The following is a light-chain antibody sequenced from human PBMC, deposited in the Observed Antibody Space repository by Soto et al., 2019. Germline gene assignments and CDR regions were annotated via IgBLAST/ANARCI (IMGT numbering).Light chain of an antibody. Sequence: DIQMAQSPSSLSASVGDRVTITCLASQGISNYLAWYQQTPGKAPKLLSYAASTLQRGVPSRFRGSASGTEFTLTISSLKPDDFETYFCQQYSTYSWTFGQGTKVDIK. J-gene: IGKJ1*01. CDR2: AAS. V-gene: IGKV1-16*01. CDR3: QQYSTYSWT. CDR1: QGISNY.